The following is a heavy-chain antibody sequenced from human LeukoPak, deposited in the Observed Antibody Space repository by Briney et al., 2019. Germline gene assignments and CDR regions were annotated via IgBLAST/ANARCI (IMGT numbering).Heavy chain of an antibody. V-gene: IGHV3-23*01. CDR1: KFTFSSYA. CDR3: AKAHYYDSSDYKVGAFDI. CDR2: ISGGGSST. Sequence: PGGSLRLSCAASKFTFSSYAMSRVRQAPGKGLEWVSAISGGGSSTYYADSVKGRFTISRDNSRNTLYLLMNSLRAEDTAVYYCAKAHYYDSSDYKVGAFDIWGQGTMVTVSS. J-gene: IGHJ3*02. D-gene: IGHD3-22*01.